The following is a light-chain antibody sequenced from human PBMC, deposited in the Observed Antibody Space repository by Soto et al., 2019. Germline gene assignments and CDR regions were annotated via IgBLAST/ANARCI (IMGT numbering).Light chain of an antibody. CDR3: SSYTSSSTLLYV. V-gene: IGLV2-14*01. Sequence: QSVLTQPASVSVSPGQSITISCTGTSSDVGGYNYVSWYQQHPGKAPKLMIYDVSNRPSGVSNRFSGSKSGNTASLTISGLQADDEADYCCSSYTSSSTLLYVFGTGTKVTVL. J-gene: IGLJ1*01. CDR2: DVS. CDR1: SSDVGGYNY.